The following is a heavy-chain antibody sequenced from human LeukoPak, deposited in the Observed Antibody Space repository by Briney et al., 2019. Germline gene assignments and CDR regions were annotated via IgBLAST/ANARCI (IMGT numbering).Heavy chain of an antibody. V-gene: IGHV1-2*04. CDR3: ATPGGYDILTGRPEGEWFAP. D-gene: IGHD3-9*01. J-gene: IGHJ5*02. CDR2: INPNSVAK. Sequence: APVKVSFKASGYTFTGYYMHWVRQPPGQGLEWVGRINPNSVAKNYAKKFQGWVTMTGETSSSTAYRELSRLRSDNTAVYSCATPGGYDILTGRPEGEWFAPWGQGTLVTVSS. CDR1: GYTFTGYY.